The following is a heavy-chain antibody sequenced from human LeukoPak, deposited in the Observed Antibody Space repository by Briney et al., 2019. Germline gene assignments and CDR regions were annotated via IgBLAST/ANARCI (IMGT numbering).Heavy chain of an antibody. CDR1: GFTFSDYA. J-gene: IGHJ4*02. Sequence: GGSLRLSCAASGFTFSDYAMTWVRQAPGKGLEWVSGISGRGGSTYYADSVKGRFTISRDNSKNTLYLQMNSLRAEDTAVYYCAKTGAVLIVYFFDSWGQGALVTVSS. V-gene: IGHV3-23*01. D-gene: IGHD2-15*01. CDR2: ISGRGGST. CDR3: AKTGAVLIVYFFDS.